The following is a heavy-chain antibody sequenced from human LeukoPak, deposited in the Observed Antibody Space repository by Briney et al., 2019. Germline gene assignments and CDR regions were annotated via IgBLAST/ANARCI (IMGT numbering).Heavy chain of an antibody. D-gene: IGHD3-10*02. CDR3: AELGITMIGGV. CDR1: GFTFSSYS. V-gene: IGHV3-21*01. J-gene: IGHJ6*04. CDR2: ITSSGRYI. Sequence: PGGSLRLSCAASGFTFSSYSMNWVRQAPGKGLEWVSSITSSGRYIYYADSVKGRFIISRDNAKNSLYLQMNSLRAEDTAVYYCAELGITMIGGVWGKGTTVTISS.